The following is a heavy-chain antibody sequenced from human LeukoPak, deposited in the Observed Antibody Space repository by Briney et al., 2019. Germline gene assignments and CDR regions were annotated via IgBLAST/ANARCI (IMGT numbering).Heavy chain of an antibody. CDR1: GXSISSSSYY. Sequence: PSETLSLTCTVSGXSISSSSYYWGWIRQPPGKGLEWIGNIYYSGSTYYNPSLKSRVTISVDTSKNQFSLKLTSVTAADTAVYYCARLPAYCSTTSCSFDSWGQGTLVAVSS. D-gene: IGHD2-2*01. CDR3: ARLPAYCSTTSCSFDS. V-gene: IGHV4-39*01. CDR2: IYYSGST. J-gene: IGHJ4*02.